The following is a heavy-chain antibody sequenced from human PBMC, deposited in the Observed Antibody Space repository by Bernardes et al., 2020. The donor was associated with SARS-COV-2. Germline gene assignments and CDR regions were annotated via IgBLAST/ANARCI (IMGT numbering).Heavy chain of an antibody. V-gene: IGHV3-23*01. J-gene: IGHJ2*01. CDR3: AKSPQITMIVVVIHWYFDL. D-gene: IGHD3-22*01. Sequence: GGSLRLSCAASGFTFSSYAMSWVRQAPGKGLEWVSAISGSGGSTYYADSVKGRFTISRDNSKNTLYLQMNSLRAEDTAVYYCAKSPQITMIVVVIHWYFDLWGRGTLVTVSS. CDR2: ISGSGGST. CDR1: GFTFSSYA.